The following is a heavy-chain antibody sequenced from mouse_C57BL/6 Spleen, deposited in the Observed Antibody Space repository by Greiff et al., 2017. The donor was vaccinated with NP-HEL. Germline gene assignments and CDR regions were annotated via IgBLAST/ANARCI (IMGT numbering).Heavy chain of an antibody. CDR3: AMPYYDLYAMDY. V-gene: IGHV1-74*01. Sequence: QVQLQQPGAELVKPGASVKVSCKASGYTFTSYWMHWVKQRPGQGLEWIGRIHPSDSDTNYNQKFKGKATLTVDNSSSTAYMQLSSLTSEDSAVYYCAMPYYDLYAMDYWGQRTSVTVSS. CDR1: GYTFTSYW. D-gene: IGHD2-4*01. CDR2: IHPSDSDT. J-gene: IGHJ4*01.